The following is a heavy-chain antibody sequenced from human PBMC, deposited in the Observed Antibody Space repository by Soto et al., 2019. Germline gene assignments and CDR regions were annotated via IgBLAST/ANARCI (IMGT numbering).Heavy chain of an antibody. Sequence: EVQLVESGGGLIQPGGSLRLSCAASGFTVSSNYMSWVRQAPGKGLEWVSVIYSGGSTYYADSVKGRFTISRDNSKNTLYLQMNSLRAEDTAVYYCARFLVVGGWFAGLDYWGQGTLVTVSS. V-gene: IGHV3-53*01. CDR3: ARFLVVGGWFAGLDY. CDR1: GFTVSSNY. CDR2: IYSGGST. J-gene: IGHJ4*02. D-gene: IGHD3-22*01.